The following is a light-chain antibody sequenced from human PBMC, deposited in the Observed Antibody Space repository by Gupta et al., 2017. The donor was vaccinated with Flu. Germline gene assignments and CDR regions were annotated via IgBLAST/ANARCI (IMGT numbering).Light chain of an antibody. CDR2: KAS. J-gene: IGKJ1*01. CDR1: QSISSW. CDR3: QQYNTSLST. V-gene: IGKV1-5*03. Sequence: DIQMTQSPSTLSASVGDRVTITCRASQSISSWLDWYQQKPGKAPKVLIYKASTLESGVPPRFSGSGSGTEFTLTISSLQPDYFATYYCQQYNTSLSTFGQGTKVEIK.